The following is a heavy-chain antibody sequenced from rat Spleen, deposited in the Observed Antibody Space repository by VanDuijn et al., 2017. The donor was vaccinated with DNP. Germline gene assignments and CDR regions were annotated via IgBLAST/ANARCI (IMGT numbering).Heavy chain of an antibody. D-gene: IGHD5-1*01. CDR1: GFSITNNFK. J-gene: IGHJ2*01. Sequence: EVLLQESGPGLVKPSQSLSLTCSVTGFSITNNFKWSWIRKFPGNKLEWMGYINGAGSTNYNPSLKSRISITRDTSKNQFVLQMDSLRSEDTATYYCARLGFDYWGQGVMVTVSS. CDR3: ARLGFDY. CDR2: INGAGST. V-gene: IGHV3-3*01.